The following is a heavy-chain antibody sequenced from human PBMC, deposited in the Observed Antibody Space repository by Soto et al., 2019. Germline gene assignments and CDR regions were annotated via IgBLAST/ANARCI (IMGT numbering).Heavy chain of an antibody. CDR3: ARTLVDDYGMDV. J-gene: IGHJ6*02. Sequence: SLRLSCAASGFTFSSYGMHWVRQAPGKGLEWVAVISYDGSNKYYADSVKGRFTISRDNSKNTLYLQMNSLRAEDTAVYYCARTLVDDYGMDVWGQGTTVTVSS. D-gene: IGHD5-12*01. CDR2: ISYDGSNK. CDR1: GFTFSSYG. V-gene: IGHV3-30*03.